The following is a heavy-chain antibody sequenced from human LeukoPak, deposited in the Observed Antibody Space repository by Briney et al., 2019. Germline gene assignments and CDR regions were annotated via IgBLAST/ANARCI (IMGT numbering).Heavy chain of an antibody. J-gene: IGHJ4*02. CDR1: GFPVSSNY. CDR3: ARNSGSYYKLAY. CDR2: IYGGGNT. Sequence: QPGGSLRLSCAASGFPVSSNYMSWVRQAPGKGLEWVSVIYGGGNTYYADSVKGRFTTSRDNSKNTVYLQMNSLRAEDTAVYYCARNSGSYYKLAYWGQGTLVTVSS. V-gene: IGHV3-53*01. D-gene: IGHD3-10*01.